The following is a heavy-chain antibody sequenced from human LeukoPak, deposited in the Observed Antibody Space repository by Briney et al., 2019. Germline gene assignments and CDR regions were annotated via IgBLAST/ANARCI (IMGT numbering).Heavy chain of an antibody. D-gene: IGHD6-19*01. CDR1: GGSISSYY. CDR3: AREREYSSGWFGYYFDF. V-gene: IGHV4-59*12. Sequence: SETLSLTCTVSGGSISSYYWSWIRQPPGKGLEWIGYIYYSGSTNYNPSLKSRVTISVDTSKNQLSLKLSSVTAADTAVYYCAREREYSSGWFGYYFDFWGQGTLVTVSS. CDR2: IYYSGST. J-gene: IGHJ4*02.